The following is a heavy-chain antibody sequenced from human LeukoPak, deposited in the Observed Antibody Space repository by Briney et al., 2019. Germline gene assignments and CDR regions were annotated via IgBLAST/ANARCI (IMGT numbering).Heavy chain of an antibody. D-gene: IGHD2-15*01. CDR3: ARSVEGYCSGGSCYSYYYYMDV. V-gene: IGHV4-59*01. J-gene: IGHJ6*03. CDR1: GGSISSYY. Sequence: PSETLSLTCTVSGGSISSYYWSWIRQPPGKGLESIGYIYYSGSTNYNPSLKSRVTISVDTSKNQFSLKLSSVTAADTAVYYCARSVEGYCSGGSCYSYYYYMDVWGKGTTVTVSS. CDR2: IYYSGST.